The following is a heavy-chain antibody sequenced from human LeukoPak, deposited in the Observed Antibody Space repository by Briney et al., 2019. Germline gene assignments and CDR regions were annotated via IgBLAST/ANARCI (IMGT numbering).Heavy chain of an antibody. CDR1: GGSISGYY. V-gene: IGHV4-59*01. CDR2: IYYSGST. D-gene: IGHD3-16*01. J-gene: IGHJ4*02. Sequence: PSETLSLTCTVSGGSISGYYWSWIRQPPGKGLEWIGYIYYSGSTNYNPSFKSRVTISIDTSKNQFSLKLRSVTAADTAVYYCVRAVISFGAAVAKGFDCWGQGTLVTVSP. CDR3: VRAVISFGAAVAKGFDC.